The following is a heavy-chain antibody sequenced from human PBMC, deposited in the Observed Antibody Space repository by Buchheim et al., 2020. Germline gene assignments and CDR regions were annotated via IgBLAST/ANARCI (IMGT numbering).Heavy chain of an antibody. CDR3: AKVTRAQDVLDY. Sequence: EVQLLESGGGLVQPGGSLRLSCAASGFTFSNYAMSWVSQAPGKGLEWVSGISGSGVKKYYADSVKGRFTISRDNSKNTLYLQMSSLRAEDTAVYFCAKVTRAQDVLDYWGQGTL. CDR2: ISGSGVKK. V-gene: IGHV3-23*01. D-gene: IGHD2-21*02. J-gene: IGHJ4*02. CDR1: GFTFSNYA.